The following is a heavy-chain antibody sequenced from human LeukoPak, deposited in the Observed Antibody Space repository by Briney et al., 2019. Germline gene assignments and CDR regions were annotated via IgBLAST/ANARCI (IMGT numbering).Heavy chain of an antibody. CDR2: IKQDVSEK. Sequence: GGSLRLSCAASGFTFSSYWMSWVRQAPGKGLEWVANIKQDVSEKYYVDSVKGRFTISRDNAKNSLYLQMNSLRAEDTAMYYCAKDKFRVIPPAYFDYWGQGTLVTVSS. D-gene: IGHD2-2*01. CDR3: AKDKFRVIPPAYFDY. J-gene: IGHJ4*02. CDR1: GFTFSSYW. V-gene: IGHV3-7*01.